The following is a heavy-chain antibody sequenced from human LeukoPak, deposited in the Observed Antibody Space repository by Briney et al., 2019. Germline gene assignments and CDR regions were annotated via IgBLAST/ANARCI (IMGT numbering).Heavy chain of an antibody. CDR1: GFTFSSYW. CDR2: IKQDGSEK. CDR3: AKSRGYQLATHDY. J-gene: IGHJ4*02. Sequence: SGGSLRLSCAASGFTFSSYWMSWVRQAPGKGLEWVANIKQDGSEKYFVDSVKGRFTISRDNSKNTLYLQMNSLRAEDTAVYYCAKSRGYQLATHDYWGQGTLVTVSS. D-gene: IGHD2-2*01. V-gene: IGHV3-7*03.